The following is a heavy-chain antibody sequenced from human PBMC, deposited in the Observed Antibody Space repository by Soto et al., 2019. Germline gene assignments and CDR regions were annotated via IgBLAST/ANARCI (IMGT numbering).Heavy chain of an antibody. J-gene: IGHJ6*03. D-gene: IGHD3-10*01. V-gene: IGHV4-34*01. Sequence: QVQLQQWGAGLLKPSETLSLTCAVYGGSFSGYQWSWIRQTPGKGLEWIGGINDSGDINYNPSLKSRVTIVVDSPKKQISLRLSSVTAADTAVYYCARGLILWFGELSRRGGYYYYMDVWGKGTKVTVSS. CDR3: ARGLILWFGELSRRGGYYYYMDV. CDR2: INDSGDI. CDR1: GGSFSGYQ.